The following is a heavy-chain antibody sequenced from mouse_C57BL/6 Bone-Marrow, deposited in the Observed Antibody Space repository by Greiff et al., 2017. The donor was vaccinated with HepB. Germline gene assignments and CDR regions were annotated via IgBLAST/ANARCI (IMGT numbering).Heavy chain of an antibody. J-gene: IGHJ4*01. Sequence: EVQLQESGGGLVKPGGSLKLSCAASGFTFSDYGMHWVRQAPEKGLEWVAYISSGSSTIYYADTVKGRFTISRDNAKNTLFLQMTSLRSEDTAMYYCARRLRVTTWGYAMDYWGQGTSVTVSA. D-gene: IGHD2-2*01. V-gene: IGHV5-17*01. CDR2: ISSGSSTI. CDR3: ARRLRVTTWGYAMDY. CDR1: GFTFSDYG.